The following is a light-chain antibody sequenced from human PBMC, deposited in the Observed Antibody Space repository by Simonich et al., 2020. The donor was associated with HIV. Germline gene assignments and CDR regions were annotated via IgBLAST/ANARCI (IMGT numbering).Light chain of an antibody. Sequence: HSALTQPASVSGSPGQSITISCPGPNSAVGGYNYVCWYQHHPGQAPKLMIYDFSKRPSGVSHRFAGSKSGNTASLTISGLQAEDEADYYCSSYTTSSTWVFGGGTKLTVL. CDR3: SSYTTSSTWV. CDR2: DFS. V-gene: IGLV2-14*03. J-gene: IGLJ3*02. CDR1: NSAVGGYNY.